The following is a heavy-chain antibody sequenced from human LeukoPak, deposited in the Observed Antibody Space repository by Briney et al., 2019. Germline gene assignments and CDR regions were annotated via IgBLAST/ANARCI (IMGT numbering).Heavy chain of an antibody. CDR2: VDSDGSWT. CDR1: GNYW. D-gene: IGHD2/OR15-2a*01. J-gene: IGHJ4*02. V-gene: IGHV3-74*01. CDR3: VSFYETY. Sequence: GGSLRLSCAASGNYWMHWVRQAPGKGLVWVSHVDSDGSWTSYADSVKGRFTISKDNAKNTVYLQMSSLRAEDTAVYYCVSFYETYWGRGTLVTVSS.